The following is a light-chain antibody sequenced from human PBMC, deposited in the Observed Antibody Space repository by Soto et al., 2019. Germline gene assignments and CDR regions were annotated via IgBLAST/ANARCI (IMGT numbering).Light chain of an antibody. Sequence: QSALTQPASVSGSPGQSITISCTGTSSDVGGYNYVSWYQQPPGKAPKLMIYEVSHRPSGVSNRFSGSKSGNTASLTISGLQAEDEADYYCSSYTSSSTLVVFGGGTQLTVL. V-gene: IGLV2-14*01. J-gene: IGLJ2*01. CDR2: EVS. CDR1: SSDVGGYNY. CDR3: SSYTSSSTLVV.